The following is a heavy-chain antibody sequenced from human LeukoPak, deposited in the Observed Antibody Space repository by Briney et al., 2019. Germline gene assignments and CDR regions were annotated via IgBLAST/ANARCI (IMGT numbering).Heavy chain of an antibody. J-gene: IGHJ4*02. D-gene: IGHD3-22*01. V-gene: IGHV4-39*07. CDR2: IYYSGST. Sequence: SETLSLTCTVSGGSISSSSYYWGWIRQPPGKGLEWIGSIYYSGSTYYNPSLKSRVTISVDTSKNQFSLKLSSVTAADTAVYYCARGGYDSSGYLKTFDYWGQGTLVTVSS. CDR1: GGSISSSSYY. CDR3: ARGGYDSSGYLKTFDY.